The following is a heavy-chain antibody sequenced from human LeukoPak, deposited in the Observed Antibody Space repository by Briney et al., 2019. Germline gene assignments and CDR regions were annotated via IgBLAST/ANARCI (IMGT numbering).Heavy chain of an antibody. CDR1: TDSITSNW. J-gene: IGHJ4*02. D-gene: IGHD6-19*01. CDR2: IYHSEST. Sequence: SETLSLTCAVSTDSITSNWWSWVRQPPGKGLEWIGEIYHSESTNYNPSLKSRVTISVDKSKNQFSLKLSSVTAADTAVYYCTRISGWSYFDYWGQGTLVTVSS. CDR3: TRISGWSYFDY. V-gene: IGHV4-4*02.